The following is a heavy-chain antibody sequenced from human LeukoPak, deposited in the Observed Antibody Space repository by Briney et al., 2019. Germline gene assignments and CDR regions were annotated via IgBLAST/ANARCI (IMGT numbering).Heavy chain of an antibody. J-gene: IGHJ6*03. Sequence: GGSLRLSCVASGFTFSSRDWMSWVRQAPGKGLEWVANIKQDGSEKYYVDSVKGRFTISRDNAKNSLYLQMNSLRAEDTAVYYCARDPSSSVYYYYYMDVWGKGTTVTVSS. V-gene: IGHV3-7*01. D-gene: IGHD6-6*01. CDR3: ARDPSSSVYYYYYMDV. CDR2: IKQDGSEK. CDR1: GFTFSSRDW.